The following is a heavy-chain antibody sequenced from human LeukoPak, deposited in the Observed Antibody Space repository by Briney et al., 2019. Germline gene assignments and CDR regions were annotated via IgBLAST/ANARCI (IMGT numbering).Heavy chain of an antibody. CDR2: INPSGGST. CDR3: ARDLRIAAAPGFDP. V-gene: IGHV1-46*01. Sequence: ASVKVSCKASGYTFTSYYMHRVRQAPGQGLEWMGIINPSGGSTSYAQKFQGRVTMTRDMSTSTVYMELSSLGSEDTAVYYCARDLRIAAAPGFDPWGQGTLVTVSS. CDR1: GYTFTSYY. J-gene: IGHJ5*02. D-gene: IGHD6-13*01.